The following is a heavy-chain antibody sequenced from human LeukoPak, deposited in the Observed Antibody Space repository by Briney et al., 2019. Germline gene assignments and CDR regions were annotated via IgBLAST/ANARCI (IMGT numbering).Heavy chain of an antibody. CDR1: GFTFSSYS. CDR2: ISSSSSYI. V-gene: IGHV3-21*01. J-gene: IGHJ4*02. D-gene: IGHD6-19*01. CDR3: ARDAGGYSSGWHENY. Sequence: KTGGSLRLSCAASGFTFSSYSMNWVRQAPGKGLEWVSSISSSSSYIYYADSVKGRFTISRDNAKNSLYLQMNSLRAEDTAVYYCARDAGGYSSGWHENYWGQGTLVTVSS.